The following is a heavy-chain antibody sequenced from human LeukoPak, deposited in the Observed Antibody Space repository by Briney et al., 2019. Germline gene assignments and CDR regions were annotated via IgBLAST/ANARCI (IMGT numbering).Heavy chain of an antibody. V-gene: IGHV1-18*01. J-gene: IGHJ5*02. D-gene: IGHD2-15*01. CDR3: ARXVXATGNWFDP. Sequence: ASVKVSCKASGYTFTSYGISWVRQAPGQGLEWMGWISAYNGNTNYAQKLQGRVTMTTDTSTSTAYMELSSLRSEDTAVYYCARXVXATGNWFDPWGQGTLVSVSS. CDR1: GYTFTSYG. CDR2: ISAYNGNT.